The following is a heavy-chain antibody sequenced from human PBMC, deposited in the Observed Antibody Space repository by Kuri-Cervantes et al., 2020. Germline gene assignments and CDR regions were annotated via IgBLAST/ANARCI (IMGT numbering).Heavy chain of an antibody. CDR3: ARTPVDLTSPFFDY. CDR2: ISYDGSNK. V-gene: IGHV3-30-3*01. Sequence: GGSLRLSCAASGFTFSSYAMHWVRQAPGKGLEWVAAISYDGSNKYYADSVKGRFTISRDNSKNTLYLQMNSLRPEDTAVYYCARTPVDLTSPFFDYWGQGTLVTVSS. CDR1: GFTFSSYA. J-gene: IGHJ4*02. D-gene: IGHD5-24*01.